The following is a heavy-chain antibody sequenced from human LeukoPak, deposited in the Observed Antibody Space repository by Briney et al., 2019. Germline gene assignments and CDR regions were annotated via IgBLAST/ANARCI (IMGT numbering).Heavy chain of an antibody. CDR2: ISGVDGST. J-gene: IGHJ4*02. V-gene: IGHV3-23*01. D-gene: IGHD3-22*01. CDR1: GFSFSNYA. CDR3: AQESGHYYDSSGYYPFAY. Sequence: GGSLRLSCAASGFSFSNYAVSWVRQAPGKGLEWVSRISGVDGSTYYADSVKGRFTISRDNSKNTLFLQMKSLRAEDTALYYCAQESGHYYDSSGYYPFAYWGQGALVTVSS.